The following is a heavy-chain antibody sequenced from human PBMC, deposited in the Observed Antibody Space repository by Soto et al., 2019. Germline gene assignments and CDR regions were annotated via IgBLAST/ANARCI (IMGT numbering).Heavy chain of an antibody. D-gene: IGHD6-13*01. J-gene: IGHJ4*02. CDR2: IYSGGST. Sequence: PGGSLGLSCAASGFTVSSNYMSWVRQAPGKGLEWVSVIYSGGSTYYADSVKGRFTISRDNSKNTLYLQMNSLRAEDTAVYYCARDFETAAGTHYFDYWGQGTLVTVSS. CDR1: GFTVSSNY. CDR3: ARDFETAAGTHYFDY. V-gene: IGHV3-66*01.